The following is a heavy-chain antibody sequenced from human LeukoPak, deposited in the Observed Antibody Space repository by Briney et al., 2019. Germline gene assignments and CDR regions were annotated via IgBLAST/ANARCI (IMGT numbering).Heavy chain of an antibody. J-gene: IGHJ4*02. V-gene: IGHV3-23*01. CDR3: AKWGDYDVLTGYYVSDF. CDR1: GFIFSNYA. D-gene: IGHD3-9*01. CDR2: ISGRSNNT. Sequence: GGSLRLSCAASGFIFSNYAMYWVRQAPGKGLEWVSAISGRSNNTYYADSVRGRFTISRDSSKDTLYLQMNSLRADDTAVYYCAKWGDYDVLTGYYVSDFWGQGTLVTVSS.